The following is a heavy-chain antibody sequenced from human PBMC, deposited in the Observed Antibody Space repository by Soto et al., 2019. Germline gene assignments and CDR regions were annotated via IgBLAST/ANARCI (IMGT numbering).Heavy chain of an antibody. J-gene: IGHJ3*02. CDR1: GGTFSSYA. CDR3: ARGRDYGGNPDAFDI. Sequence: QVQLVQSGAEVNKPGSSVKVSCKAYGGTFSSYAISWVRQAPGQGLEWMGGIIPIFGTANYAQKFQGRVTITADKSTRTAYMEPSSLRSEDTAVYDCARGRDYGGNPDAFDIWGQGTMVTVSS. CDR2: IIPIFGTA. D-gene: IGHD4-17*01. V-gene: IGHV1-69*06.